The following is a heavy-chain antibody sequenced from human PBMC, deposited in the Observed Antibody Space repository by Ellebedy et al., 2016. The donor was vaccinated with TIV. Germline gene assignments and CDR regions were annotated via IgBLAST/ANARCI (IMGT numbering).Heavy chain of an antibody. V-gene: IGHV4-30-4*01. D-gene: IGHD3-3*01. J-gene: IGHJ3*02. CDR1: GGSIGSDDYY. CDR3: ARQKTDSGSFLCDI. CDR2: IFYSGST. Sequence: SETLSLTCTVSGGSIGSDDYYWSWIRQPPGKGLEWIGYIFYSGSTYYNPSLKSRVTISGDTSKNQFSLRLTSVTAADTAVYYCARQKTDSGSFLCDIWGQGTMVTVPS.